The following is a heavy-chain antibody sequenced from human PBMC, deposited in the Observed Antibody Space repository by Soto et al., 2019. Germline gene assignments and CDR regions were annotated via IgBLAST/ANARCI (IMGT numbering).Heavy chain of an antibody. V-gene: IGHV3-11*06. Sequence: GGSLRLSCAASGFTFSDYYMSWIRQAPGKGLEWVSYISSSSSYTNYADSVKGRFTISRDNAKNSLYLQMNSLRAEDTAVYYCARDPGGPLYGFGESHMDVWGQGTTVTVSS. CDR3: ARDPGGPLYGFGESHMDV. CDR2: ISSSSSYT. CDR1: GFTFSDYY. D-gene: IGHD3-10*01. J-gene: IGHJ6*02.